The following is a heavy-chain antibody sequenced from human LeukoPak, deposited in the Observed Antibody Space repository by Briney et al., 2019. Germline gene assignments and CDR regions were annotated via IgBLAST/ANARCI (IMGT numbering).Heavy chain of an antibody. CDR2: IIPIFGTA. J-gene: IGHJ6*02. CDR1: GGTFSSYA. CDR3: ARIAVAGIGSSYYYYYGMDV. V-gene: IGHV1-69*01. D-gene: IGHD6-19*01. Sequence: SVKVSCKASGGTFSSYAISWVRQAPGQGLEWMGGIIPIFGTANYAQKFQGRVTITADESTSTAYMELSSLRSDDTAVYYCARIAVAGIGSSYYYYYGMDVWGQGTTVTVSS.